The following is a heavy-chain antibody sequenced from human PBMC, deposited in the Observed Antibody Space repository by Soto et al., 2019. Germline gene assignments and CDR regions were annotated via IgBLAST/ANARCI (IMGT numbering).Heavy chain of an antibody. CDR1: GYSFTSYW. Sequence: PGESLKISCKGSGYSFTSYWIGWVRQMPGKGLEWMGIIYPGDSDTRYSPSFQGQVTISADKSISTAYLQWSSLKASDTAMYYCARHNGGYSSGWYVIGAFDIWGQGTMVTVSS. CDR2: IYPGDSDT. D-gene: IGHD6-19*01. J-gene: IGHJ3*02. V-gene: IGHV5-51*01. CDR3: ARHNGGYSSGWYVIGAFDI.